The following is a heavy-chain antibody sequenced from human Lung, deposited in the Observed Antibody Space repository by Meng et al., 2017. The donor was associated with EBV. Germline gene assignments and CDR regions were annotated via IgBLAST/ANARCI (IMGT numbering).Heavy chain of an antibody. CDR3: TTLYGDSIS. Sequence: QGSGPGMVKPSGTLFLTCDVSGGSIRNEQWWSWVRQAPGKGLEWIGEIYHSGRTNYNPSVKSRVSMSVDKSQNHFSLRLSSVTAADTAVYYCTTLYGDSISWGQGTLVTVSS. CDR2: IYHSGRT. J-gene: IGHJ4*02. CDR1: GGSIRNEQW. D-gene: IGHD4-17*01. V-gene: IGHV4-4*02.